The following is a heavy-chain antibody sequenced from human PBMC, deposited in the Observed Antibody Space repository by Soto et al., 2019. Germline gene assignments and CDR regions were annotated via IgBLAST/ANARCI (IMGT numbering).Heavy chain of an antibody. J-gene: IGHJ1*01. CDR3: AMTGGWYLQH. Sequence: QVQLQQWGAGLLKPSETLSLTCAVYGGSFSGYYWSWIRQPPGKGLEWIGEINHSGSTNYNPSLKSGVTISVDTSKNQFSLKLSSVTAADTAVYYCAMTGGWYLQHWGQGTLVTVSS. V-gene: IGHV4-34*01. CDR1: GGSFSGYY. D-gene: IGHD6-19*01. CDR2: INHSGST.